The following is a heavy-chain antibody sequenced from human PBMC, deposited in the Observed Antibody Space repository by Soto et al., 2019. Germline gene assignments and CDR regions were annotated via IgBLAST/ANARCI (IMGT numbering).Heavy chain of an antibody. J-gene: IGHJ6*02. CDR3: ARANYNYCMDV. V-gene: IGHV3-48*03. CDR1: GFTFSSYE. Sequence: GGSLRLSCAASGFTFSSYEMNWVRQAPGKGLEWVSYISSSGSTIYYADSVKGRFTISRDNAKNSLYLQMNSLRAEDTAVYYCARANYNYCMDVWGQGTTVTVSS. CDR2: ISSSGSTI.